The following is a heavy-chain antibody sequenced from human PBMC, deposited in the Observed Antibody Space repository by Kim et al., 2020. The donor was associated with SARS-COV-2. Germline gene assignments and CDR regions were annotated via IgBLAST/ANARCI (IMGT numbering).Heavy chain of an antibody. CDR1: GFTFSSSW. J-gene: IGHJ4*02. CDR3: VRDAIGLSGYCGSVSCSGFDC. D-gene: IGHD2-2*01. Sequence: GGSLRLSCAASGFTFSSSWMHWVRQTPGKGLVWVSRINSDGRSTNYADSVKGRFTISRDNSKNTLYLQMNSLRAEDTAVYYCVRDAIGLSGYCGSVSCSGFDCWGQGTLVTVSS. CDR2: INSDGRST. V-gene: IGHV3-74*01.